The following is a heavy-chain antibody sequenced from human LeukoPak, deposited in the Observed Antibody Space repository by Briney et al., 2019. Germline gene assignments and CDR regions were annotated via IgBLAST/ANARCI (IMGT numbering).Heavy chain of an antibody. CDR3: AKDLSFSTSVFEC. D-gene: IGHD6-13*01. CDR2: ISHDGSLK. J-gene: IGHJ4*02. Sequence: GTSLRLSCAASGFTFNSFAVHWVRQAPDKGLEWVAVISHDGSLKYYTESVKGRFTISRDNSKSTLYLEMTSLRAEDTAVYHCAKDLSFSTSVFECWGQGSLVTVSS. CDR1: GFTFNSFA. V-gene: IGHV3-30*04.